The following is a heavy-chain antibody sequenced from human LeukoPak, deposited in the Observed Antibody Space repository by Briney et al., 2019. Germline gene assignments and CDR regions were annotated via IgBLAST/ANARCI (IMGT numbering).Heavy chain of an antibody. J-gene: IGHJ4*02. CDR2: ISSSSSSYI. CDR3: ARTLGVDTAMVSGY. CDR1: GFTFSSYS. Sequence: GGSLRLSCAASGFTFSSYSMNWVRQAPGKGLEWVSSISSSSSSYIYYADSVKGRFTISRDNAKNSLYLQMNSLRAEDTAVYYCARTLGVDTAMVSGYWGQGTLVTVSS. V-gene: IGHV3-21*01. D-gene: IGHD5-18*01.